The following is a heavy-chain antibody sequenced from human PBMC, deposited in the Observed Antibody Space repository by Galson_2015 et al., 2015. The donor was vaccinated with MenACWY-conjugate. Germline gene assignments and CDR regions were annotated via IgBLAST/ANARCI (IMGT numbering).Heavy chain of an antibody. CDR1: GYSFTNYW. CDR2: IDPHNSNT. J-gene: IGHJ6*02. D-gene: IGHD1-26*01. V-gene: IGHV5-51*01. Sequence: QSGAEVTKPGESLKISCKGSGYSFTNYWIGWVRQTPGRGLEWMGLIDPHNSNTRYSPSFQGQVTISADESISTAFLQWSSLKASDTAMYYCARHPPGGRGMDVWGRGTTVTVSS. CDR3: ARHPPGGRGMDV.